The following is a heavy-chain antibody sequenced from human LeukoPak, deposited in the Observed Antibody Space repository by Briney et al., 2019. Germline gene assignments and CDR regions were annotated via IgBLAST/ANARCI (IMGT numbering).Heavy chain of an antibody. Sequence: ASVKVSCKASGYSFSSHDINWVRQATGQGLEWMGWMDPKSGNTDHAQKFQGRVTMSRNTSISTAYMELSSLRSEDTAVCYCARGGELPLDYWGQGTLVTVSS. J-gene: IGHJ4*02. V-gene: IGHV1-8*01. CDR2: MDPKSGNT. CDR3: ARGGELPLDY. D-gene: IGHD3-10*01. CDR1: GYSFSSHD.